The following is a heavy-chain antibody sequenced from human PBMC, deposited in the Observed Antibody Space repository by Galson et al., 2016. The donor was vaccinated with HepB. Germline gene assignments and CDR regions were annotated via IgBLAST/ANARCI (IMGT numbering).Heavy chain of an antibody. J-gene: IGHJ3*02. CDR3: ARQRPHDHESLGVYAFDM. V-gene: IGHV5-51*01. D-gene: IGHD3-16*01. CDR1: GYSFSNYW. CDR2: IYPGDSDT. Sequence: QSGAEVTKPGESLKISCKGSGYSFSNYWIAWVRQMPGKGLEWMGIIYPGDSDTRYSPSFQGQVTISADKSISTAYLQWSSLKDSDTALYYCARQRPHDHESLGVYAFDMWGQGTMVTVSS.